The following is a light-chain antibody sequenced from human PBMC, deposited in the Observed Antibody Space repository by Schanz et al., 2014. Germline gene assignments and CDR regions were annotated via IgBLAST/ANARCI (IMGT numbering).Light chain of an antibody. V-gene: IGLV2-8*01. Sequence: QSALTQPPSASGSPGQSVTISCTGTSSDIGGYNYVSWYQQHPGKAPKLMIYDVSNRPSGVSNRFSGSKSGNTASLTVSGLQAEDEADYYCSSYAGANTLVFGGGTKLTVL. J-gene: IGLJ2*01. CDR3: SSYAGANTLV. CDR2: DVS. CDR1: SSDIGGYNY.